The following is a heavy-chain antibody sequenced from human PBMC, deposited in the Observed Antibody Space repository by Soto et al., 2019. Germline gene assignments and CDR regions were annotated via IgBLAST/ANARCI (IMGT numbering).Heavy chain of an antibody. D-gene: IGHD5-12*01. CDR2: IYHSGST. Sequence: SETLSLTCAVSGGSISSSNWWSWVRQPPGKGLEWIGEIYHSGSTNYNPSLKSRVTISVDKSKNQFSLKLSSVTAADTAVYYCARALVDHYPNYYYYYGMDVWGQGTTVTVS. J-gene: IGHJ6*02. CDR1: GGSISSSNW. CDR3: ARALVDHYPNYYYYYGMDV. V-gene: IGHV4-4*02.